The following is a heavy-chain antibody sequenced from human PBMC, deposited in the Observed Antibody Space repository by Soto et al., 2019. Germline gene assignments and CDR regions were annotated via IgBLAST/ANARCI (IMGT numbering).Heavy chain of an antibody. V-gene: IGHV4-30-2*01. Sequence: TLSLPCAVSGGSISSGDYSWNSIRQPPGKGLEWIGYIYYGGSTYYNPSLKSRVTISVDRSKNQFSLKLSSVTAADTAVYYCARVIAAAGIADYWGQGTLVTVSS. CDR1: GGSISSGDYS. CDR2: IYYGGST. D-gene: IGHD6-13*01. CDR3: ARVIAAAGIADY. J-gene: IGHJ4*02.